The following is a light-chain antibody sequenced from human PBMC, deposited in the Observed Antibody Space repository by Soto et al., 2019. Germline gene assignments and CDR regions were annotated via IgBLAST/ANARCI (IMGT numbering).Light chain of an antibody. Sequence: QSALAQPASVSGSPGQSITISCTGSSSDVGTYNYVSWYQQHPGKAPKLMLFEVINRPSGISNRFSGSMSGNTASLTISGLQSEDEAVYYCSSYTNGNTAVVFGGGTKLTVL. CDR3: SSYTNGNTAVV. CDR2: EVI. V-gene: IGLV2-14*01. CDR1: SSDVGTYNY. J-gene: IGLJ2*01.